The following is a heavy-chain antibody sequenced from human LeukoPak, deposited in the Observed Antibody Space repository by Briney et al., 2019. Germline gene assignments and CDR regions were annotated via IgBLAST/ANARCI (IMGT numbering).Heavy chain of an antibody. D-gene: IGHD6-19*01. V-gene: IGHV1-69*05. CDR1: GGTFSSYA. CDR2: IIPIFGTA. Sequence: GASVKVSCKASGGTFSSYAISWVRQAPGQGLEWMGRIIPIFGTANYAQKFQGRVTITTDESTNTAYMELSSLRSEDTAVYYCATATNHSSGWLDAFDIWGQGTMVTVSS. J-gene: IGHJ3*02. CDR3: ATATNHSSGWLDAFDI.